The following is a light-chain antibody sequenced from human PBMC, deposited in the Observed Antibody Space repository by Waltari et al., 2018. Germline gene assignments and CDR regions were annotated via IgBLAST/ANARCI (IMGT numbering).Light chain of an antibody. CDR1: QSVVSSN. CDR2: AVA. CDR3: QQYGNPPYT. V-gene: IGKV3D-20*01. Sequence: GAGQSVVSSNLARGQRKPGQAPRIRSYAVARRATGTPDRFSGSRSGTDVTLNSNRLEPEDSAVYYCQQYGNPPYTFGQGTKLEL. J-gene: IGKJ2*01.